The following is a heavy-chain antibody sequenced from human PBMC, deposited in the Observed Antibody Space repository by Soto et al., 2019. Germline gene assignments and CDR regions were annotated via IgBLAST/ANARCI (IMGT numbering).Heavy chain of an antibody. V-gene: IGHV3-20*04. Sequence: PGGSLRLSCGASGFIFDDFSLSWVRQFPGKGLVWVSGINWDGSNESYADSVKGRFTISRDNAKNTLYLQMNSLRAEDTAVYYCARAYCGGDCYSLWGQGTLVTVSS. CDR1: GFIFDDFS. CDR2: INWDGSNE. J-gene: IGHJ4*02. D-gene: IGHD2-21*02. CDR3: ARAYCGGDCYSL.